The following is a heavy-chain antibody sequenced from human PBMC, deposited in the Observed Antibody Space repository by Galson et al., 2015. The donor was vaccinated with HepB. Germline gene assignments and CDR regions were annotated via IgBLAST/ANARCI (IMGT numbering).Heavy chain of an antibody. V-gene: IGHV1-69*13. CDR2: IIPIFGTA. CDR1: GGTFSSYA. D-gene: IGHD3-22*01. Sequence: SVKVSCKASGGTFSSYAISWVRQAPGQGLEWMGGIIPIFGTANYAQKFQGRVTITADESTSTAYMELSSLGSEDTAVYYCATDSSGQDDAFDIWGQGTMVTVSS. J-gene: IGHJ3*02. CDR3: ATDSSGQDDAFDI.